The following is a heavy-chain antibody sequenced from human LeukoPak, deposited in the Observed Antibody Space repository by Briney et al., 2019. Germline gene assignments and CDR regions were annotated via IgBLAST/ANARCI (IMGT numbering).Heavy chain of an antibody. V-gene: IGHV3-53*01. D-gene: IGHD4/OR15-4a*01. J-gene: IGHJ4*02. Sequence: GGSLRLSCAVSGFTVSSNSMSWVRQAPGRGLEWVSFIYSDNTHYSDSVKGRFTISRDNSKNTLYLQMNSPRAEDTAVYYCARRAGAYSHPYDYWGQGTLVTVSS. CDR1: GFTVSSNS. CDR2: IYSDNT. CDR3: ARRAGAYSHPYDY.